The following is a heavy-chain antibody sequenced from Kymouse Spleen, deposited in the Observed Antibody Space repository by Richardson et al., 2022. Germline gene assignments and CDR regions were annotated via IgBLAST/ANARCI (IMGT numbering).Heavy chain of an antibody. J-gene: IGHJ5*02. D-gene: IGHD6-6*01. CDR1: GGSISSYY. V-gene: IGHV4-59*01. Sequence: QVQLQESGPGLVKPSETLSLTCTVSGGSISSYYWSWIRQPPGKGLEWIGYIYYSGSTNYNPSLKSRVTISVDTSKNQFSLKLSSVTAADTAVYYCAGYSSSSEWFDPWGQGTLVTVSS. CDR2: IYYSGST. CDR3: AGYSSSSEWFDP.